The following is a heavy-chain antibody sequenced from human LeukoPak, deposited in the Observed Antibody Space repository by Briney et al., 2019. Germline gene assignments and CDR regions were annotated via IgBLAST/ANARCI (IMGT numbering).Heavy chain of an antibody. D-gene: IGHD3-22*01. J-gene: IGHJ4*02. CDR1: GYTFTGYY. CDR3: TTKYYYDSSDYYVIDY. CDR2: MNPKSGGT. Sequence: ASVKVSCKASGYTFTGYYVHWVRQAPGQGLEWMGWMNPKSGGTNYAQKFEARVTMNRDTSISTAYMELSRLRFEDTAVYYCTTKYYYDSSDYYVIDYWGQGTLVIVSS. V-gene: IGHV1-2*02.